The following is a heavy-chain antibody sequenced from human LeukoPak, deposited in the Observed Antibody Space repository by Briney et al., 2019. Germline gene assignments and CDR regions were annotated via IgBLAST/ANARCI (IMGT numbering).Heavy chain of an antibody. CDR1: GGSISSGGYS. D-gene: IGHD5-24*01. CDR2: IYHSGST. J-gene: IGHJ4*02. V-gene: IGHV4-30-2*01. Sequence: PSETLSLTCAVSGGSISSGGYSWSWIRQPPGKGLEWIGYIYHSGSTYYNPSLKSRVTISVDRSKYQFSLKLSSVTAADTAVYYCARGGRDGYSTFDYWGQGTLVTVSS. CDR3: ARGGRDGYSTFDY.